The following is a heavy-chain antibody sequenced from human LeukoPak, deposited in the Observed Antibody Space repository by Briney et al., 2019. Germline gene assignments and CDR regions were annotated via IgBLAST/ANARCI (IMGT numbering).Heavy chain of an antibody. CDR3: ARKAWGHPDAFDI. V-gene: IGHV1-8*03. CDR2: MNPNSGNT. D-gene: IGHD7-27*01. Sequence: GASVKVSCKASGYTFTSYDINWVRQATGQGLEWMGWMNPNSGNTGYAQKFQGRVTITRNTSISTAYMELSSLRSEDTAVYYCARKAWGHPDAFDIWGQGTMVTVSS. J-gene: IGHJ3*02. CDR1: GYTFTSYD.